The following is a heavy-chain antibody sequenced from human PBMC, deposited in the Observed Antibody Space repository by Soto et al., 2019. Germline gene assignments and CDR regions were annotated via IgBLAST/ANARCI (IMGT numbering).Heavy chain of an antibody. J-gene: IGHJ6*02. V-gene: IGHV4-34*01. CDR3: ARAGGSLYGMDV. CDR2: INHSGST. D-gene: IGHD2-15*01. CDR1: GGSFSGFY. Sequence: SETLSLTCAVYGGSFSGFYWSWIRQPPGKGLEWIGEINHSGSTNYNPSLKSRVTISVDTSKNQFSLKLSSVTAADTAVYYCARAGGSLYGMDVWGQGTTVTVS.